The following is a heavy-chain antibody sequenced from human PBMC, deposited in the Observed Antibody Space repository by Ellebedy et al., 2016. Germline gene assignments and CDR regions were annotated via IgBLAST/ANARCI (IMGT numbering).Heavy chain of an antibody. D-gene: IGHD3-16*02. J-gene: IGHJ6*02. V-gene: IGHV4-34*01. CDR2: INHSGST. Sequence: SETLSLTXAVYGGSFSGYYWSWIRQPPGKGLEWIGEINHSGSTNYNPSLKSRVTISVDTSKNQFSLKLSSVTAADTALYYCARGGFGGVIVYYYYGMDVWGQGTTVTVSS. CDR1: GGSFSGYY. CDR3: ARGGFGGVIVYYYYGMDV.